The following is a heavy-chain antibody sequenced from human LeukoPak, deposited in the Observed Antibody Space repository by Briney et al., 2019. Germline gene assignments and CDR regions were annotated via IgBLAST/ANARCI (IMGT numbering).Heavy chain of an antibody. V-gene: IGHV4-34*01. J-gene: IGHJ3*02. CDR3: ATRGDYSDTSGNSYDALDI. D-gene: IGHD3-22*01. CDR2: VGHSGST. CDR1: GGSFSAFF. Sequence: SETLSLTCAVSGGSFSAFFWRWIRQPPGKGLEWIGDVGHSGSTDYNPSLKSRVTVSADPSKTQFSLKLTSVTAADTAVYYCATRGDYSDTSGNSYDALDIWGQGTMVTVSS.